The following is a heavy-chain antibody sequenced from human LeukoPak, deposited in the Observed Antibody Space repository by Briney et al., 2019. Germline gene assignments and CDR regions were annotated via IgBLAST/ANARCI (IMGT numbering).Heavy chain of an antibody. Sequence: GGSLRLSCAASGFTVSSNYMSWVRQAPGKGLEWVSVIYSGGSTYYADSVKGRFTISRDNSKNTLYLQMNSLRAEDTAVYYCAKESSGSYLSTYFDYWGQGTLVTVSS. J-gene: IGHJ4*02. CDR3: AKESSGSYLSTYFDY. D-gene: IGHD3-10*01. V-gene: IGHV3-53*01. CDR1: GFTVSSNY. CDR2: IYSGGST.